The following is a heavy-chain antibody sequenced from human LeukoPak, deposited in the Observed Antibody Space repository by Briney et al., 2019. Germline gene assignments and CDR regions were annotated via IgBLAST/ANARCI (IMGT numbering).Heavy chain of an antibody. CDR2: ISGSGGST. V-gene: IGHV3-23*01. CDR1: GFTLSSHA. D-gene: IGHD4-11*01. Sequence: PGGSLRLSCAASGFTLSSHAMSWVRQAPGKGLEWVSGISGSGGSTYYADSAKGRFTISRDNSKNTLYLQMNNLRVEDTAVYYCAKDPPATTVTTNDAFDIWGQGTMVTVSS. J-gene: IGHJ3*02. CDR3: AKDPPATTVTTNDAFDI.